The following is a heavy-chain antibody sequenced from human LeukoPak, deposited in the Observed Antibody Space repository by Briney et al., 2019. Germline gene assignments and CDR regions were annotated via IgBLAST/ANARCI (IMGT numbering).Heavy chain of an antibody. CDR3: ATRSGWYERPDY. CDR1: GFTFSSYA. D-gene: IGHD6-19*01. Sequence: GGSLRLSCAASGFTFSSYAMSWVRQAPGKGLEWVSAISGSGGSTYYADSVKGRFTISRDNSKNTLYLQMNSLRAEDTAVYYCATRSGWYERPDYWGQGTLVTVSS. CDR2: ISGSGGST. J-gene: IGHJ4*02. V-gene: IGHV3-23*01.